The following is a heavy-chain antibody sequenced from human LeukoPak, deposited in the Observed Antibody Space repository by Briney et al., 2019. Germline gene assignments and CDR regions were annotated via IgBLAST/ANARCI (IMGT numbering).Heavy chain of an antibody. CDR1: GGSFSGYY. CDR2: INHSGST. V-gene: IGHV4-34*01. Sequence: SDTLSLTCAVYGGSFSGYYWSWIRQPPGKGLEWIGEINHSGSTNYNPSLKSRVTISVDTSKNQFSLKLSSVTAADTAVYYCARGSQSLGYCSGGSCRAKIFDYWGQGTLVTVSS. J-gene: IGHJ4*02. D-gene: IGHD2-15*01. CDR3: ARGSQSLGYCSGGSCRAKIFDY.